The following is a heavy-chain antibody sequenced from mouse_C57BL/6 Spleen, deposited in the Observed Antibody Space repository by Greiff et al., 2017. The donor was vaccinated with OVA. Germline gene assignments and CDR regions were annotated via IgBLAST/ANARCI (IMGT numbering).Heavy chain of an antibody. Sequence: EVQVVESGPELVKPGASVKMSCKASGYTFTDYNMHWVKQSHGKSLEWIGYINPNNGGTSYNQKFKGKATLTVNKSSSTAYMELRSLTSEDSAVYYCARSTTVPYWYFDVWGTGTTVTVSS. CDR2: INPNNGGT. D-gene: IGHD1-1*01. CDR1: GYTFTDYN. CDR3: ARSTTVPYWYFDV. J-gene: IGHJ1*03. V-gene: IGHV1-22*01.